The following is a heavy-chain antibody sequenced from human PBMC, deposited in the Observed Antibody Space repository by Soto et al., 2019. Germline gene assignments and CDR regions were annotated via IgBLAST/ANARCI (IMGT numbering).Heavy chain of an antibody. CDR1: GYTFTSYG. Sequence: QVQLVQSGGEVKAPGASVKVSCKASGYTFTSYGFNWVRQAPGQGLEWMGWISADNVHTNYAQKFQGRVTMTTDTFTSIAYLELRSLRSDDTAVYYCARVGYCSGYSCHYMDVWGRGTTVTVSS. D-gene: IGHD2-2*01. CDR2: ISADNVHT. V-gene: IGHV1-18*01. J-gene: IGHJ6*03. CDR3: ARVGYCSGYSCHYMDV.